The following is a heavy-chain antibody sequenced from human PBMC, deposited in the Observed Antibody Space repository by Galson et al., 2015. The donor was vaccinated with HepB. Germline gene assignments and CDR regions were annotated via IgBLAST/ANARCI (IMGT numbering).Heavy chain of an antibody. Sequence: LRLSCAASGFTLDNFAMHWVRQVPGKGLEWVSGLSWNSGSYGYADSVKGRFTISRDNSKNSLYLQMNSLRPEDTAVYYCAKDRWDLLRMGAFDVWGQGTLVTVSS. CDR3: AKDRWDLLRMGAFDV. CDR1: GFTLDNFA. CDR2: LSWNSGSY. D-gene: IGHD2-8*01. J-gene: IGHJ3*01. V-gene: IGHV3-9*01.